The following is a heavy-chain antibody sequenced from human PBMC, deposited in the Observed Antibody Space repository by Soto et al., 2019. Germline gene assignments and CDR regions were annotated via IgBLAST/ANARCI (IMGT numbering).Heavy chain of an antibody. CDR1: GYTFTSYA. V-gene: IGHV1-18*01. CDR2: ISAYNGNT. Sequence: ASVKAPFKASGYTFTSYAIHWVRQAPGQRLEWMGWISAYNGNTNYAQKLQGRVTMTTDTSTSTAYMELRSLRSDDTAVYYCARDLPTYYDFWSGESYFDYWGQGALVTVSS. J-gene: IGHJ4*02. D-gene: IGHD3-3*01. CDR3: ARDLPTYYDFWSGESYFDY.